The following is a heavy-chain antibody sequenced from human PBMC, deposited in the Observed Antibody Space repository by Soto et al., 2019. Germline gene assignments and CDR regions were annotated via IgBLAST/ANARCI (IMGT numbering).Heavy chain of an antibody. Sequence: SETLCLPCAVYGGSYGGYDWSWILQPPGNGREWSGQTIQSGSSNYTPSLKSRVTISVDTSKNQWSLRLRSVTAAATAVYYCARGKGMFGVVIQWHYGMDVWGQGTTVTVSS. CDR2: TIQSGSS. CDR1: GGSYGGYD. J-gene: IGHJ6*02. CDR3: ARGKGMFGVVIQWHYGMDV. V-gene: IGHV4-34*01. D-gene: IGHD3-3*01.